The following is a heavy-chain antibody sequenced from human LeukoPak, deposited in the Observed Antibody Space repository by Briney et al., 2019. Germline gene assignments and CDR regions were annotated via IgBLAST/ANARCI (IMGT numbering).Heavy chain of an antibody. D-gene: IGHD3-22*01. J-gene: IGHJ4*02. CDR2: ISGSGGST. V-gene: IGHV3-23*01. CDR1: GFTFSSYA. Sequence: PGGSLRLSCAASGFTFSSYAMSWVRQAPGKGLEWVSAISGSGGSTYYADSVKGRFTISRDNSKNTLYLQMNSLRAEDTAVYYCAKDYYDSSGYQLSEYFDYWGQGTLVTVSS. CDR3: AKDYYDSSGYQLSEYFDY.